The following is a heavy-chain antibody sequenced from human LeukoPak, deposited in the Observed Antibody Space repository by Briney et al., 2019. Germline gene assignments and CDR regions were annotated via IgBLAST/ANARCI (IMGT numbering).Heavy chain of an antibody. D-gene: IGHD3-10*01. CDR3: ARDTAPMVRGGGNRVFADAFDI. CDR2: ISPSGGST. Sequence: ASVKVSCKAFGYTFTSNYMHWVRQAPGQGLEWMGVISPSGGSTTYAQRFQGRVTLTRDMSTSTDYLELSSLRSEDTAVYYCARDTAPMVRGGGNRVFADAFDIWGQGTMVTVSS. V-gene: IGHV1-46*01. CDR1: GYTFTSNY. J-gene: IGHJ3*02.